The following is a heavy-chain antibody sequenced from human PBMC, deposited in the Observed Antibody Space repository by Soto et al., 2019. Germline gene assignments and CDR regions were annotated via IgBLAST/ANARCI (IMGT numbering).Heavy chain of an antibody. D-gene: IGHD3-22*01. J-gene: IGHJ5*02. CDR2: IYWDDDK. CDR1: GFSVSTSGVA. Sequence: QITLKESGPTLVKPTQTLTLTCTVSGFSVSTSGVAVGWIRQPPGKALEWLALIYWDDDKRYSPSLKNRLTITKDTSRNQVVLTMTNMDPVYTATYYCAHRGFDSSGYLNWIDPSGQGTLVTVSS. V-gene: IGHV2-5*02. CDR3: AHRGFDSSGYLNWIDP.